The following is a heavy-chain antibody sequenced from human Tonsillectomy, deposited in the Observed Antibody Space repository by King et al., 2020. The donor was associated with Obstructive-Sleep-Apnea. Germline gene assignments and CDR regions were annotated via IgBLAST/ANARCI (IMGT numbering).Heavy chain of an antibody. V-gene: IGHV1-46*02. Sequence: VQLVQSGAEVKKPGASVKVSCKASGYTFNSYYMHWVRQAPGQGLEWMGIINPSGGSSTYAQKFQVRVTMTRDTSTSTVYMEMSSLRSEDTAVYYCARDHPYGSGSYYYDYWGQGTLVTVSS. CDR3: ARDHPYGSGSYYYDY. D-gene: IGHD3-10*01. CDR2: INPSGGSS. J-gene: IGHJ4*02. CDR1: GYTFNSYY.